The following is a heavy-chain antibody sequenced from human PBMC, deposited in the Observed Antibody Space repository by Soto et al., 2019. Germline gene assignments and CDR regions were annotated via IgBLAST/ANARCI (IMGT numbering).Heavy chain of an antibody. J-gene: IGHJ4*02. CDR3: AKADFGSSSWTDY. V-gene: IGHV3-30*18. CDR1: GFTFSSYG. CDR2: ISYDGSNK. D-gene: IGHD6-13*01. Sequence: PGGSLRLSCAASGFTFSSYGMHWVRQAPGKGLEWVAVISYDGSNKYYADSVKGRFTISRDNSKNTLYLQMNSLRAEDTAVYYCAKADFGSSSWTDYWGQGTLVTVSS.